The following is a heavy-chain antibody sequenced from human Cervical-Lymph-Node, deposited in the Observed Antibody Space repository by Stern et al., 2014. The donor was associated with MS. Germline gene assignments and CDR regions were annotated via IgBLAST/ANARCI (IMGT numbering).Heavy chain of an antibody. J-gene: IGHJ4*03. Sequence: QVQLVQSGPEVKKPGASLKVSCKASGYSFITYGITWVRQAPGQGLEWMGWISGHNGVTNYAQKFQDRVQMTKDTSTNTAYMEMKNLRSYDTAVYYCARDDRNYGGFDYWGQGTLVTVS. CDR2: ISGHNGVT. V-gene: IGHV1-18*01. CDR3: ARDDRNYGGFDY. D-gene: IGHD4-23*01. CDR1: GYSFITYG.